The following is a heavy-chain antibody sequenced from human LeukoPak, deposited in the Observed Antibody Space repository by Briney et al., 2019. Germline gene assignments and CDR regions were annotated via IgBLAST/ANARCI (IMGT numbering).Heavy chain of an antibody. V-gene: IGHV4-59*01. CDR2: IYYNEKNNNT. Sequence: SETLSRTCSVSGGSINSYYWTWIRQPPGKGLEWIGYIYYNEKNNNTDYNPSLKSRVTIAIDTSNNQFALRLSSVTAADTAIYYCAREKAAIGTNWGDYFDSWGQGTLVTVSS. J-gene: IGHJ4*02. CDR1: GGSINSYY. CDR3: AREKAAIGTNWGDYFDS. D-gene: IGHD6-13*01.